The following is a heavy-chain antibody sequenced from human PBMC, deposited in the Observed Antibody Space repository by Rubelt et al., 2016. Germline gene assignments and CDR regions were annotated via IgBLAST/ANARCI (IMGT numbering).Heavy chain of an antibody. J-gene: IGHJ5*02. Sequence: QLQLQESGPGLVKPSETLSLTCAVSGGSINIINYYWGWFRQPPGKGLEWIGSINSSGSTYYNPSLKSRATLSVDTSKNQLPWCRSISTAGDTAGNYCAGIHIVVLLAANWFDPWGQGTLVTVSS. CDR2: INSSGST. D-gene: IGHD2-2*01. CDR1: GGSINIINYY. V-gene: IGHV4-39*07. CDR3: AGIHIVVLLAANWFDP.